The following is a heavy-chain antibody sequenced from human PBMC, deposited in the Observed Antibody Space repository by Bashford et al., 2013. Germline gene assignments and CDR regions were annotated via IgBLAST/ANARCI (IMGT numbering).Heavy chain of an antibody. Sequence: GSLRLSCAASGFTFSSYGMHWVRQAPGKGLEWVAVIWYDGSNKYYADSVKGRFTISRDNSKNTLYLQMNSLRAEDTAVYYCARDRNVVVPAAPQTYYYYGMDVWGQGTTVTVSS. CDR1: GFTFSSYG. J-gene: IGHJ6*02. D-gene: IGHD2-2*01. CDR3: ARDRNVVVPAAPQTYYYYGMDV. V-gene: IGHV3-33*01. CDR2: IWYDGSNK.